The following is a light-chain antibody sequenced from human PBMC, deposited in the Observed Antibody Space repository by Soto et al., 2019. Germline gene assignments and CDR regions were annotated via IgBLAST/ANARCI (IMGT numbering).Light chain of an antibody. V-gene: IGKV3-20*01. J-gene: IGKJ2*01. Sequence: EIVLTQSPGTLSLSPGERATLSCRASQSVSSSYVAWHQQKPGQAPRLLIYGASRSTACIADRFSGRGSGPDFTPTISRLKHEVFGVYYCQHCGSSPYTFGKGTKLEIK. CDR1: QSVSSSY. CDR3: QHCGSSPYT. CDR2: GAS.